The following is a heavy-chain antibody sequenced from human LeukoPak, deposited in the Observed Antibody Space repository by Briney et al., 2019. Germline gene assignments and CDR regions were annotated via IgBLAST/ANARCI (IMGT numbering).Heavy chain of an antibody. CDR1: GYSFTTYW. Sequence: GESLQISCKGSGYSFTTYWIGWVRQMPDKGLEWMGIIYPGDSDTRYSPSFQGQVTISADKSISTAYLQWSSLKASDTAMYYCARLKHGGAVAGTDWGQGTLVTVSS. CDR3: ARLKHGGAVAGTD. CDR2: IYPGDSDT. J-gene: IGHJ4*02. V-gene: IGHV5-51*01. D-gene: IGHD6-19*01.